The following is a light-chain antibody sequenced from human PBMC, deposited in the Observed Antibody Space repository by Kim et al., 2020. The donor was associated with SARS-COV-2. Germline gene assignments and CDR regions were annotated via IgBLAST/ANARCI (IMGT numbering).Light chain of an antibody. CDR1: QSVSSK. CDR3: QQYNNWPPWT. CDR2: SAS. Sequence: EIVMTQSPATLSVSPGERATLSCRASQSVSSKLAWYQQKPGQAPRLLIYSASTRATGIPARFSGSGSGTEFTLTINSLQSEDFAVYYCQQYNNWPPWTFGQGTKVDIK. J-gene: IGKJ1*01. V-gene: IGKV3-15*01.